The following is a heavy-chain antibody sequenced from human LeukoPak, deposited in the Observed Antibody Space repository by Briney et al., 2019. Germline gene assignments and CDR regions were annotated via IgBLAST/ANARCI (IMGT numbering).Heavy chain of an antibody. CDR2: ISDDGSRQ. Sequence: GRSLRLSCAATGFTFSNYAIHWGRQALGKGLEWVAFISDDGSRQHYADSVKGRFTISRDNSKNTLNLQMNSLRAEDTAVYYCVKDRTGTYTLDYWGQGTLVTVSS. CDR3: VKDRTGTYTLDY. J-gene: IGHJ4*02. D-gene: IGHD3-10*01. V-gene: IGHV3-30-3*01. CDR1: GFTFSNYA.